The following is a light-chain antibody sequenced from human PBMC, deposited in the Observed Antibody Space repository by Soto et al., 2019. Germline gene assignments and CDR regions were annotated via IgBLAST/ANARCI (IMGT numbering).Light chain of an antibody. Sequence: IQLTQSPSSLSASVGDRVTITCRASQGIINYLAWYQQKPGKAPKLLIYGASTLQSGVPSRFGDSGSRTEFALDISILQREGFATYYCHEVFMYPPPVGPGTKVDIK. CDR2: GAS. J-gene: IGKJ3*01. CDR1: QGIINY. CDR3: HEVFMYPPP. V-gene: IGKV1-9*01.